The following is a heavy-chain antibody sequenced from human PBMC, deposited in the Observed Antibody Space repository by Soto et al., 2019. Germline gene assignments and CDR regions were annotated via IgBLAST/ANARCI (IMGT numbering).Heavy chain of an antibody. J-gene: IGHJ3*02. V-gene: IGHV4-4*02. CDR2: IYHSGST. Sequence: SETLSLTCAVSGGSISSSNWWSWVRQPPGKGLEWIGEIYHSGSTNYNPSLKSRVTISVDKSKNQFSLKLSSVTAADTAVYYCARQYHGDYVYDAFDIWGQGTMVTVSS. D-gene: IGHD4-17*01. CDR3: ARQYHGDYVYDAFDI. CDR1: GGSISSSNW.